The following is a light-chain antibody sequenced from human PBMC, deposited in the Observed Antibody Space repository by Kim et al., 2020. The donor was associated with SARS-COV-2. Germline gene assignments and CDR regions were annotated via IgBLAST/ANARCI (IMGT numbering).Light chain of an antibody. Sequence: GQSLTISGTGTSGDVGAYDYVSWYQHFPGGAPKLIIYDVSKRPSGVPDRFSGSKSGKTASLTISGLQAEDEADYYCCSYSGGSTWVFGGGTKVTVL. CDR1: SGDVGAYDY. CDR2: DVS. V-gene: IGLV2-11*01. CDR3: CSYSGGSTWV. J-gene: IGLJ3*02.